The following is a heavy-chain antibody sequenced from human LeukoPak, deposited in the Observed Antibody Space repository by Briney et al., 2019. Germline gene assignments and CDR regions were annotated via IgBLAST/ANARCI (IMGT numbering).Heavy chain of an antibody. V-gene: IGHV4-39*07. CDR2: IYYSGST. D-gene: IGHD3-9*01. CDR3: ARSTGYYDILTGYQPIYFDY. Sequence: PSETLSLTCTVSGGSISSSSYYWGWIRQPPGKGLEWIGSIYYSGSTNYNPSLKSRVTISVDTSKNQFSLKLSSVTAADTAVYYCARSTGYYDILTGYQPIYFDYWGQGTLVTVSS. J-gene: IGHJ4*02. CDR1: GGSISSSSYY.